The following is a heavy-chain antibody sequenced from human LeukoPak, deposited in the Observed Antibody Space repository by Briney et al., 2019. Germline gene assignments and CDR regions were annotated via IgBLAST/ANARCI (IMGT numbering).Heavy chain of an antibody. D-gene: IGHD5-12*01. Sequence: SETLSLTCAVSGGSISSGSYYWSWIRQPAGKGLEWIGRIYTSGSTNYNPSLKSRVTISVDTSKNQSSLKLSSVTAADTAVYYCARGWSIVADDYWGQGTLVTVSS. V-gene: IGHV4-61*02. CDR1: GGSISSGSYY. CDR3: ARGWSIVADDY. J-gene: IGHJ4*02. CDR2: IYTSGST.